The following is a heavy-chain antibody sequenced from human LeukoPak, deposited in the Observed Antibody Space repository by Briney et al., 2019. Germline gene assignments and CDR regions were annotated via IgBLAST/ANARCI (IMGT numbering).Heavy chain of an antibody. CDR3: ARALGQAAAGIMVY. D-gene: IGHD6-13*01. V-gene: IGHV3-30*03. CDR2: ISYDGSNK. CDR1: GFTFSSYG. J-gene: IGHJ4*02. Sequence: GGSLRLSCAASGFTFSSYGMHWVRQAPGKGLEWVAVISYDGSNKYYADSVKGRFTISRDNSKNTLYLQMNSLRADDTAVYYCARALGQAAAGIMVYWGQGTLVTVSS.